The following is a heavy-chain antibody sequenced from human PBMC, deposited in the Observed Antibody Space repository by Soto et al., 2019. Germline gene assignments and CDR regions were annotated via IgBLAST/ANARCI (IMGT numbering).Heavy chain of an antibody. V-gene: IGHV4-59*01. J-gene: IGHJ6*03. CDR3: AREQSYGSGSYRPLDYYYYYTLV. CDR2: IYYSGST. Sequence: SETLSLTCTFSGGSISSYYWSWIRQPPGKGLEWIGYIYYSGSTNYNPSLKSRVTISVDTSKNQFSLKLSSVTAADTAVYYCAREQSYGSGSYRPLDYYYYYTLVCGKGTTVTVS. CDR1: GGSISSYY. D-gene: IGHD3-10*01.